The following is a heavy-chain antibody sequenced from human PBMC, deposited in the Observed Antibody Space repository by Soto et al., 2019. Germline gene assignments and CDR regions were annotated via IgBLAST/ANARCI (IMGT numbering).Heavy chain of an antibody. CDR1: GGSIGRYY. V-gene: IGHV4-59*08. Sequence: QEELQESGPGLVKPSETLSLTCSVSGGSIGRYYWSWIRQSPGKGLEWIGFIYDSENTNYNPSLKRRVTIPGDTSKNQLSLTLSSVTAADTAIYYCARHEKGSSFDHWGQGALVTVSS. CDR3: ARHEKGSSFDH. D-gene: IGHD6-6*01. J-gene: IGHJ4*02. CDR2: IYDSENT.